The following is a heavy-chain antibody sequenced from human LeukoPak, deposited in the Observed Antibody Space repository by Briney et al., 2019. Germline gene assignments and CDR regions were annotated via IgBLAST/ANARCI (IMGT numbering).Heavy chain of an antibody. CDR3: ASLDSSYYYDSSGYYYQPGY. J-gene: IGHJ4*02. Sequence: SETLSLTCAVYGGSFSGYYWSWIRQPPGKGLEWIGVINHSGSTNYNPSLKSQVTITVDTSKNQFSLKLSSVTAADTAVYYCASLDSSYYYDSSGYYYQPGYWGQGTLVTVSS. D-gene: IGHD3-22*01. CDR2: INHSGST. CDR1: GGSFSGYY. V-gene: IGHV4-34*01.